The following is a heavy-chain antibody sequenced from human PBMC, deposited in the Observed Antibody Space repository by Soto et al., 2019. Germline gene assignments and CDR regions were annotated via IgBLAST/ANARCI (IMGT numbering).Heavy chain of an antibody. CDR2: ISDSGDNT. D-gene: IGHD3-9*01. V-gene: IGHV3-23*01. J-gene: IGHJ5*02. CDR1: GFTFRNYA. Sequence: EVQLLESGGGLVHPGGSLRLSCTASGFTFRNYAMNWVRQAPGKGLEWVSSISDSGDNTYYADSVKGRFTISRDNSNNALYLQMSSLTADDTAVYYCVKCGNVDLLTGLGGFDPWGQGTLVTVSS. CDR3: VKCGNVDLLTGLGGFDP.